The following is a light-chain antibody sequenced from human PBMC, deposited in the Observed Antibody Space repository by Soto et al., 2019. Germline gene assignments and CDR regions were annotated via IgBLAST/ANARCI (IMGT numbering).Light chain of an antibody. Sequence: EIVLTQSPGTLSLSPGERATLSCRASQSVSSIYLAWYQHKPGQAPRLLIYGASSRATGIPDRFSGSGSGTDFTLTISSLEPEDFAVYYCKQYGSSSWTFGRGTTVEIK. CDR2: GAS. CDR3: KQYGSSSWT. CDR1: QSVSSIY. V-gene: IGKV3-20*01. J-gene: IGKJ1*01.